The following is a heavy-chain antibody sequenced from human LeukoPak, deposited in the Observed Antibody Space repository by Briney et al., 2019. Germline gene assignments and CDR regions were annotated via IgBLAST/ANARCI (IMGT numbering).Heavy chain of an antibody. CDR2: IYYSGST. D-gene: IGHD5-18*01. CDR3: ARGGGYSYPDY. CDR1: GGSISSSRYY. Sequence: MPSETLSLTCTVSGGSISSSRYYWGWIRQPPGKGLEWIGSIYYSGSTYYNPSLKSRVTISVDTSRNQFSLKLSSVTAADTAVYYCARGGGYSYPDYWGQGTLVTVSS. V-gene: IGHV4-39*01. J-gene: IGHJ4*02.